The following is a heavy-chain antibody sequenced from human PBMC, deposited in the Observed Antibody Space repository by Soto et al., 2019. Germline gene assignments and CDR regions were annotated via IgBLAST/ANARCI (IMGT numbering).Heavy chain of an antibody. V-gene: IGHV1-69*01. CDR3: ARDREVGATQDY. CDR1: GGSFRNTA. J-gene: IGHJ4*02. CDR2: IIPLFGTA. Sequence: QVQLVQSEAEVKKPGSSVKVSCKASGGSFRNTAFSWVRQAPGQGLEWMGGIIPLFGTANYAQKFQGRVTITADESMSAVYMELSSLRSEDTAVYYCARDREVGATQDYWGQGTLVTVSS. D-gene: IGHD1-26*01.